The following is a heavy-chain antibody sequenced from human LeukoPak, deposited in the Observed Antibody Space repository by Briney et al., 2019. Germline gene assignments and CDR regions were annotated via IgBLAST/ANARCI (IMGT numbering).Heavy chain of an antibody. CDR2: IYSGGST. J-gene: IGHJ4*02. CDR1: GFTVSSNY. Sequence: GGSLRLSCAASGFTVSSNYMSWVRQAPGKGLEWVSVIYSGGSTYYADSVKGRFTISRDNSKNTLYLQMNSLRAEDTAVYYCARERRDGHKVYFDYWGQGTLVTVSS. CDR3: ARERRDGHKVYFDY. V-gene: IGHV3-53*01. D-gene: IGHD5-24*01.